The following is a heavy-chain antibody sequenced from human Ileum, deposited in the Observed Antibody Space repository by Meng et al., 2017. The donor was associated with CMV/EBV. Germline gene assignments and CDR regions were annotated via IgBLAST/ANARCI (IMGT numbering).Heavy chain of an antibody. CDR1: GYTCTSYD. V-gene: IGHV1-8*01. D-gene: IGHD3-22*01. CDR3: ARGLRDSSGKEYFQH. CDR2: MNPNSGNT. Sequence: SGYTCTSYDINWVRQATGQGLEWMGWMNPNSGNTGYAQKFQGRVTMTRNTSISTAYMELSSLRSEDTAVYYCARGLRDSSGKEYFQHWGQGTLVTVSS. J-gene: IGHJ1*01.